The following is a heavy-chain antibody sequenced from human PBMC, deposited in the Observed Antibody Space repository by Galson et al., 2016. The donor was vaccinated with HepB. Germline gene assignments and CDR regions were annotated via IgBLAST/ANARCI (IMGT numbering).Heavy chain of an antibody. CDR2: IIPIFGTT. J-gene: IGHJ4*02. CDR1: GGTINSYA. V-gene: IGHV1-69*13. Sequence: SVKVSCKASGGTINSYAISWVRQAPGQGLEWMGGIIPIFGTTRYTQRFQGRVTIIADEFTNTVYMQLTGLRSEDTAVYYCARVALYDILTGPLDYWGQGTLVTVSS. CDR3: ARVALYDILTGPLDY. D-gene: IGHD3-9*01.